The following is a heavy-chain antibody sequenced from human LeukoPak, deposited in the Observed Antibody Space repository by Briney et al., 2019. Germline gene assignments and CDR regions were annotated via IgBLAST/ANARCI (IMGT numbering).Heavy chain of an antibody. D-gene: IGHD2-2*01. J-gene: IGHJ4*02. CDR3: ARAPYCSGTSCFEDGDH. CDR1: GYTFTSYG. CDR2: ISAYNGNT. Sequence: GASVKVSCKASGYTFTSYGISWVRQAPGQGLEWMGWISAYNGNTKCAQKLQGRVTMTTDTSTSTAYMEVRSLRSDDTAVYYCARAPYCSGTSCFEDGDHWGQGTLVTVSS. V-gene: IGHV1-18*01.